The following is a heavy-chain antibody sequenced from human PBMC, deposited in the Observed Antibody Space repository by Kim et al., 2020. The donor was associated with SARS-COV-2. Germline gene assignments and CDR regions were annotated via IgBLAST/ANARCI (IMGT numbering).Heavy chain of an antibody. CDR3: ARAGGFLTDLNWIDP. V-gene: IGHV1-3*01. Sequence: ASVKVSCKASGYTFTSYAIHWVRQAPGQRLEWMGWIHAGTGNTKYSQKFQDRVTITRDTSASTAYMELSSLRSEDTAVYYCARAGGFLTDLNWIDPWGQGTLVTVSS. CDR1: GYTFTSYA. CDR2: IHAGTGNT. D-gene: IGHD2-21*02. J-gene: IGHJ5*02.